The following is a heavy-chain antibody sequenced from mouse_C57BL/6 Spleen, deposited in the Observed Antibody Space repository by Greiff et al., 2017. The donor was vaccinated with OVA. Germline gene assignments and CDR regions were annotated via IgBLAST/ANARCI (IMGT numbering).Heavy chain of an antibody. D-gene: IGHD1-1*01. Sequence: VQLQQSGAELVRPGASVTLSCKASGYTFTDYEMHWVKQTPVHGLEWIGAIDPETGGTAYNQKFKGKAILTADKSSSTAYMELRSLTSEDSAGYYCRRGRERYYVDAMDYWGQGTSVTVSS. V-gene: IGHV1-15*01. CDR3: RRGRERYYVDAMDY. J-gene: IGHJ4*01. CDR1: GYTFTDYE. CDR2: IDPETGGT.